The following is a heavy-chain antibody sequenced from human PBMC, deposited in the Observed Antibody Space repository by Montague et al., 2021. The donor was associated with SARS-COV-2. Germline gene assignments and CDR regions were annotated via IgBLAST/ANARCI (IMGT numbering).Heavy chain of an antibody. CDR2: IFWDDDK. D-gene: IGHD2-21*02. Sequence: PALVKPTQTLTLTCTFSGFSLSTTGVAVGRIRQSPGKALEWLALIFWDDDKRYSPSLKNRVTITGDTSKNQVVLTVTNMDPVDTATYYCAHRLSTAGGGFGFWGQGTTVTVSS. J-gene: IGHJ3*01. CDR1: GFSLSTTGVA. CDR3: AHRLSTAGGGFGF. V-gene: IGHV2-5*02.